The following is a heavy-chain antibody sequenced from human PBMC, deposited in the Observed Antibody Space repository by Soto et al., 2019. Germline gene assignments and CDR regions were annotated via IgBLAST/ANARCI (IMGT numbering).Heavy chain of an antibody. Sequence: GGSLRLSCVASGFTFSSYAMGWVRQGPGKGLEWVAVVSIGGSTHYADSVRGRFTISRDNSKNTLSLQMNSLTAEDTAVYFCAKRRGAGGHFDYWGQGALVTVSS. J-gene: IGHJ4*02. D-gene: IGHD2-15*01. CDR3: AKRRGAGGHFDY. CDR1: GFTFSSYA. V-gene: IGHV3-23*01. CDR2: VSIGGST.